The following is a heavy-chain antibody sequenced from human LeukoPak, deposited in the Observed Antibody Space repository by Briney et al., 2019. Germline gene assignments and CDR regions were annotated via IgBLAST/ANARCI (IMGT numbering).Heavy chain of an antibody. CDR1: XVTVSRNH. Sequence: SCAASXVTVSRNHMRGVRQAPGKGVEWVSVIYIVGETYYAESVNGRFTISRDNSKTTLYLQMNSLRDEDTAVYYCARDQCTSASCYSNWGQGTLVTVSS. CDR2: IYIVGET. V-gene: IGHV3-66*02. CDR3: ARDQCTSASCYSN. J-gene: IGHJ1*01. D-gene: IGHD2-2*02.